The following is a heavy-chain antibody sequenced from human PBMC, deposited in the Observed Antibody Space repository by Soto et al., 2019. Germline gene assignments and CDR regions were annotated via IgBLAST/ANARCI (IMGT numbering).Heavy chain of an antibody. Sequence: GPXLKLSCKGYGYNVTTYWIAWVRQMPGKGLEWMGSIHPGESDTRYSPSFQGQVTISADRSITTAYLQWSSLKASDTAMYYCARLERYWFDPWGQGTLVPVSS. CDR3: ARLERYWFDP. CDR2: IHPGESDT. CDR1: GYNVTTYW. J-gene: IGHJ5*02. V-gene: IGHV5-51*01. D-gene: IGHD1-1*01.